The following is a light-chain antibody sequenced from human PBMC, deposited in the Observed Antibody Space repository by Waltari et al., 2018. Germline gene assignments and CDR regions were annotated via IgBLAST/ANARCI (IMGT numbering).Light chain of an antibody. CDR1: NRDVGAYAF. CDR3: CSYTSTSTWV. Sequence: QSALTQPASVSGSPRQSITIAFPGTNRDVGAYAFLPWYQQHPGKAPRLMIYDVSKRPSGVSSRFSGSKSGNTASLTISGLQSEDEADYYCCSYTSTSTWVFGGGTKLTVL. CDR2: DVS. J-gene: IGLJ3*02. V-gene: IGLV2-14*01.